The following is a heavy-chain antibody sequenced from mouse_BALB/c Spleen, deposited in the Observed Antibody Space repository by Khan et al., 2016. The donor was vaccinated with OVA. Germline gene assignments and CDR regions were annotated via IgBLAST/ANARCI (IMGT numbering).Heavy chain of an antibody. D-gene: IGHD2-2*01. V-gene: IGHV1S81*02. CDR1: GYTFTSYY. Sequence: QIQLVQSGAELVKPGASVKLSCKTSGYTFTSYYMYWVKQRPGQGLEWIGEINPSNGGTNFNEKFKSKATLIVDKSSSTAYMQVSSLTSEDSAFYYCTRSGYGSFVYWGQGTLVTVSA. J-gene: IGHJ3*01. CDR2: INPSNGGT. CDR3: TRSGYGSFVY.